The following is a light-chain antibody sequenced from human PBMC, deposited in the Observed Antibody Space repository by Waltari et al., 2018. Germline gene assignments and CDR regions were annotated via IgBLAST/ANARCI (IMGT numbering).Light chain of an antibody. CDR2: GNP. V-gene: IGLV1-40*01. Sequence: QSVLTQPPSVSGAPGQRVTISCTGTYSNIGADYDVHWYQQFPGTAPQLLIYGNPNRPSGVPDLCSGSKSGTSASLAITGLQTEDEADYYCQSYDNTGGVIFGGGTRLTVL. CDR3: QSYDNTGGVI. J-gene: IGLJ2*01. CDR1: YSNIGADYD.